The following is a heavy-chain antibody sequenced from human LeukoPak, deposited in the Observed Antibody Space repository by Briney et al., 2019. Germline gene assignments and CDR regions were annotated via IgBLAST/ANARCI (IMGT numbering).Heavy chain of an antibody. D-gene: IGHD5-24*01. CDR2: ISGRGGST. J-gene: IGHJ6*02. CDR1: GFTFSSYA. CDR3: AKDSLGATIDYNGMDV. Sequence: GGSLRLSCAASGFTFSSYAMSWVRQAPGKGLEWVLGISGRGGSTYYADSVKGRFTISRDNSKDTLYLQMNSLRADDTGVYYCAKDSLGATIDYNGMDVWGQGTTVPVSS. V-gene: IGHV3-23*01.